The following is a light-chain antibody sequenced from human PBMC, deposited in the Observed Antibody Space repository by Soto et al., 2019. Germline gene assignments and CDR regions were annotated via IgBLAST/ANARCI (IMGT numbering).Light chain of an antibody. J-gene: IGLJ2*01. V-gene: IGLV3-9*01. CDR2: RDS. CDR1: DIGSKN. Sequence: SYELTQPLSVSVALGQTARITCGGDDIGSKNVHWYQQKPGQAPVLVIYRDSNRPSGIPERFSGSNSGNTATLTISRAQAGDEADYYCQVWDSSPVVFGEGTKLTVL. CDR3: QVWDSSPVV.